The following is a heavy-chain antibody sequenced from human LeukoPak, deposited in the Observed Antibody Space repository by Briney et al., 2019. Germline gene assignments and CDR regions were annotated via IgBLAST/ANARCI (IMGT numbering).Heavy chain of an antibody. D-gene: IGHD2-21*02. J-gene: IGHJ4*02. V-gene: IGHV3-23*01. Sequence: PGGSLRLSCAASGFTFSSYAMSWVRQAPGKGLEWVSAISGSGGSTHYADSVKGRFTISRDNSKNTLYLQMNSLRAEDTAVYYCAKVDVVVTAISGFDYWGQGTLVTVSS. CDR3: AKVDVVVTAISGFDY. CDR2: ISGSGGST. CDR1: GFTFSSYA.